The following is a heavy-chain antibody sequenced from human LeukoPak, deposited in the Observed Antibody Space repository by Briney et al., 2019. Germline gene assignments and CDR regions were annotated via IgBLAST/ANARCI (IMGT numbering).Heavy chain of an antibody. Sequence: GGSLRLSSVASGFTFSSYAMSWVRQAPGKGLEWVSGISGSGGSTYYADSVKGRFTISRDNSKNTLFLQINSLRDEDTALYYCAKETYSSGWYPYFDYWGQGTLVTVSS. CDR2: ISGSGGST. CDR1: GFTFSSYA. J-gene: IGHJ4*02. CDR3: AKETYSSGWYPYFDY. D-gene: IGHD6-19*01. V-gene: IGHV3-23*01.